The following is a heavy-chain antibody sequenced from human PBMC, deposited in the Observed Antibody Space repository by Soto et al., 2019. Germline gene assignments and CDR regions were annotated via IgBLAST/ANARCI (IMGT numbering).Heavy chain of an antibody. CDR2: ISANDVGT. D-gene: IGHD1-20*01. Sequence: GGSLRLSCESSGFTLRNYAMTWVRQAPGKGLEWVSLISANDVGTYYAESVKTRFTISTDQSRSTVYLQMDSLRADDTAIYYCAKAKNDYNWDNRPPFDYWGQGTLVTVSS. V-gene: IGHV3-23*01. CDR3: AKAKNDYNWDNRPPFDY. CDR1: GFTLRNYA. J-gene: IGHJ4*02.